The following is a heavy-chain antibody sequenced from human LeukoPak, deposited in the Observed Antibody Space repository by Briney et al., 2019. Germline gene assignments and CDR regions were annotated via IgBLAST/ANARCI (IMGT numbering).Heavy chain of an antibody. CDR2: ISSSSSYI. D-gene: IGHD5-24*01. Sequence: GGSLRLSCAASGFTFSSYSMNWVRQAPGKGLEWVSSISSSSSYIYYADSVKGRFTISRDNAKNSLYLQMNSLRDEDTAVYYCARAEEQRWGYVDYWGQGTLVTVSS. CDR3: ARAEEQRWGYVDY. V-gene: IGHV3-21*01. CDR1: GFTFSSYS. J-gene: IGHJ4*02.